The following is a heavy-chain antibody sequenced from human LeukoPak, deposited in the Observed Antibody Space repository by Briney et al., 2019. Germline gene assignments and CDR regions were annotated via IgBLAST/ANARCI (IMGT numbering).Heavy chain of an antibody. V-gene: IGHV3-21*01. J-gene: IGHJ5*02. CDR3: ARVMYSKSYRWFDP. D-gene: IGHD1-26*01. CDR2: ISSSSYYI. Sequence: GGSLRLSCVASGFIFSSYDMDWVRQAPGKGLEWVASISSSSYYIYYSDSLKGRFTISRDNAKNSLYLQMNSLRVEDTALYYCARVMYSKSYRWFDPWGQGTLVTVSS. CDR1: GFIFSSYD.